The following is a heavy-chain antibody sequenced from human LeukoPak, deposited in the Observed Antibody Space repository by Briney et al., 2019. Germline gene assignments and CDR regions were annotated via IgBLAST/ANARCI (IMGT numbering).Heavy chain of an antibody. CDR1: GFTFSDYY. V-gene: IGHV3-11*04. CDR3: ARSFYGHDPYYCYMDV. J-gene: IGHJ6*03. Sequence: GGSLRLSCAASGFTFSDYYMSWIRQAPGKGLEWVSYISSSGSTIYYADSVKGRFTISRDNAKNSLYLQMNSLRAEDTAVYYCARSFYGHDPYYCYMDVWGKGTTVTVSS. CDR2: ISSSGSTI. D-gene: IGHD2-2*01.